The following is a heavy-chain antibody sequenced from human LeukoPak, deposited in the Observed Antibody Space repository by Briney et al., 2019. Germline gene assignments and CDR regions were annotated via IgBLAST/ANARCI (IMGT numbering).Heavy chain of an antibody. D-gene: IGHD3-10*01. V-gene: IGHV3-23*01. CDR2: ITDTGGLT. J-gene: IGHJ3*02. CDR3: AKDFSGGWGVRHAFDI. CDR1: GFTFSTYA. Sequence: GGSLRLSCAASGFTFSTYAMSWVRETPGKGHQWVSTITDTGGLTYYPDSVKGRFTISRDNSKNTLYVQMNSLRAENTAVYYCAKDFSGGWGVRHAFDIWGQGTVVTVSS.